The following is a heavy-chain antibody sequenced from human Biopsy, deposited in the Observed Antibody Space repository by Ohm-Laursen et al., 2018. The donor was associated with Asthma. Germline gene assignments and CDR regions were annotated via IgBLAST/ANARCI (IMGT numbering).Heavy chain of an antibody. CDR2: INPNSGGT. CDR3: AILGYSSGWDFFDY. D-gene: IGHD6-19*01. J-gene: IGHJ4*02. Sequence: SVKVSCKASGYTFTGYYMQWVRQAPGQGLEWRGRINPNSGGTNYAQKIQGRVTMTRDTSISTAYMELSRLRSPDTAVYYCAILGYSSGWDFFDYWGQGTLVTVSS. V-gene: IGHV1-2*06. CDR1: GYTFTGYY.